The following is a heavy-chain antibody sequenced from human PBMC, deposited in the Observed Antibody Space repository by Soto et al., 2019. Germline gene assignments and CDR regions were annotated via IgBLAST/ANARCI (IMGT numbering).Heavy chain of an antibody. V-gene: IGHV1-69*13. CDR1: GGTFSSYA. Sequence: GASVKVSCKASGGTFSSYAISWVRQAPGQGLEWMGGIIPILGTANYAQKFQGRVTITADESTSTAYMELSSLRSEDTAVYYCLWSYYRYGMDVWGQGTTVTVSS. CDR3: LWSYYRYGMDV. J-gene: IGHJ6*02. D-gene: IGHD2-21*01. CDR2: IIPILGTA.